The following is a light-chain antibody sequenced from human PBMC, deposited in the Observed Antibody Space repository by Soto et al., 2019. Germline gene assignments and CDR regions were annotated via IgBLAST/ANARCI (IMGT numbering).Light chain of an antibody. V-gene: IGLV2-11*01. CDR1: SSDVGGYNY. CDR2: DVS. J-gene: IGLJ3*02. CDR3: CSSAVRYSV. Sequence: QSALTQPRSVSGSPGQSVTISCTGTSSDVGGYNYVSWYQQHPGKAPKLMIYDVSKRPPGVPDRFSGSKSGNSASLTISGLQADDEGDYYCCSSAVRYSVFGGGPKLTVL.